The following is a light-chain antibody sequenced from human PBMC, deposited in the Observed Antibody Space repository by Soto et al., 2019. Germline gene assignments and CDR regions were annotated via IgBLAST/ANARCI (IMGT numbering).Light chain of an antibody. CDR3: QQYGSSPPYT. J-gene: IGKJ2*01. CDR1: QSVSSSY. V-gene: IGKV3-20*01. Sequence: EIVLTQSPGTLSLSPGERATLSCRASQSVSSSYLAWYQQKPGQAPRLLIYGASSRATGIPDRFSGSGSGTDVTLTISRLEPEVFAVYYCQQYGSSPPYTFGPGTKLEIK. CDR2: GAS.